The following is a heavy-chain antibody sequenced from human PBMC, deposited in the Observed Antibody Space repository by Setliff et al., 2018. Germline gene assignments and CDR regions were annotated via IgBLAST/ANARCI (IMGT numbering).Heavy chain of an antibody. Sequence: SETLSLTCAVYGGSFSNYYWGWVRQSPGKGLDWIGEINHSGNTNYDPSLEGRISISVDTSKRQFSLKLSSVTAADMAVYYCRFWSGYYKNDYWAQGTVVTVSS. D-gene: IGHD3-3*01. V-gene: IGHV4-34*01. CDR1: GGSFSNYY. CDR2: INHSGNT. J-gene: IGHJ4*02. CDR3: RFWSGYYKNDY.